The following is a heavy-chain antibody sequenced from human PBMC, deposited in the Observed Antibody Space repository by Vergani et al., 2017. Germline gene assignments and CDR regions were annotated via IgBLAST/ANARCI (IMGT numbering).Heavy chain of an antibody. CDR1: GFTFDDYA. D-gene: IGHD2-15*01. CDR2: ISWNSGST. V-gene: IGHV3-9*01. Sequence: EVQLVESGGGLVQPGRSLRLSCAASGFTFDDYAMHWVRQAPGKGLEWVSGISWNSGSTGYADSVKGLFTISRDNAKNSLYLQMNSRRAEDTALYYCATDRAGGVVGSHAFDIWGQGTMVTVSS. CDR3: ATDRAGGVVGSHAFDI. J-gene: IGHJ3*02.